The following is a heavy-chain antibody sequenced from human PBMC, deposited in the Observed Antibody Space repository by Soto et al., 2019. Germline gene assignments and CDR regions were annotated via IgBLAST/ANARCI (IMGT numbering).Heavy chain of an antibody. CDR1: GGSISSGDYY. CDR3: AGAGLVVARGGYKFAY. Sequence: PSETLSLTCTVSGGSISSGDYYWSWIRQPPGKGLEWIGYMSSSGSPYYNRSLKSRVTISVDTSITEFPLKLRSVTPTDPAVYYCAGAGLVVARGGYKFAYWGQETLVTVSS. CDR2: MSSSGSP. D-gene: IGHD5-18*01. J-gene: IGHJ4*02. V-gene: IGHV4-30-4*08.